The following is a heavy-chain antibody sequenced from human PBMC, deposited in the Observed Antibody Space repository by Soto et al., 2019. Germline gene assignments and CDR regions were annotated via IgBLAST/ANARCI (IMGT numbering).Heavy chain of an antibody. Sequence: ASVKVSCKASGYTFTSYAMHWVRQAPGQRLEWMGWINAGNGNTKYSQKFQGRVTITRDTSASTAYMELSSLRSEDTAVYYCERTIFGVVNPYYFDYWGQGTLVNVSS. V-gene: IGHV1-3*01. CDR3: ERTIFGVVNPYYFDY. D-gene: IGHD3-3*01. CDR1: GYTFTSYA. CDR2: INAGNGNT. J-gene: IGHJ4*02.